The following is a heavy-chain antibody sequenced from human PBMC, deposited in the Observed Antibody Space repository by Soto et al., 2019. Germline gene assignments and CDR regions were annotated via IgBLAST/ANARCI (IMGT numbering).Heavy chain of an antibody. J-gene: IGHJ4*02. CDR2: ISYSGST. Sequence: SETLTLTCTVSSDSISSYYWSWIRQPPGKRLEWIGYISYSGSTDYNPSLKSRVTISGDTSKNQFSLKVSSVTAADTAVYYCARGTSWQLPFDYWGQGTLVTVSS. CDR3: ARGTSWQLPFDY. D-gene: IGHD6-13*01. V-gene: IGHV4-59*01. CDR1: SDSISSYY.